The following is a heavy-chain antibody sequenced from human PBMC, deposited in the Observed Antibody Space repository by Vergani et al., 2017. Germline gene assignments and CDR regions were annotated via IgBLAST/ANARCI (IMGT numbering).Heavy chain of an antibody. CDR3: ARDLDILTGYTEQEGNPRFDY. J-gene: IGHJ4*02. Sequence: QVQLVQSGAEVKKPGASVKVSCKASGYTFTGYYMHWVRQAPGQGLEWMGWINPNSGGTNYAQKVQGRVTMTRDTSISTAYMELSRLRSDDTAVYYCARDLDILTGYTEQEGNPRFDYWGQGTLVTVSS. CDR1: GYTFTGYY. V-gene: IGHV1-2*02. CDR2: INPNSGGT. D-gene: IGHD3-9*01.